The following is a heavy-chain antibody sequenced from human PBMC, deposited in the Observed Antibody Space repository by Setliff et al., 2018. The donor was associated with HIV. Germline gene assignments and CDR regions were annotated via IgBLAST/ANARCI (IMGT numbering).Heavy chain of an antibody. V-gene: IGHV4-39*07. Sequence: SETLSLTCTVSGGSISSSSYYWGWIRQPPGKGLEWIANIFYSGSSYYNPPLKSRVTISVDTSKNQFSLKLSSVTAADTAVYYCARDGSYYDSSAYLGGRYYYYGMDVWGQGTTVTVSS. D-gene: IGHD3-22*01. J-gene: IGHJ6*02. CDR2: IFYSGSS. CDR3: ARDGSYYDSSAYLGGRYYYYGMDV. CDR1: GGSISSSSYY.